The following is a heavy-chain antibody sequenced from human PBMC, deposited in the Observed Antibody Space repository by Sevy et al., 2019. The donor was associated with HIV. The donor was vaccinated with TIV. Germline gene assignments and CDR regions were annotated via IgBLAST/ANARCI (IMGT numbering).Heavy chain of an antibody. V-gene: IGHV4-59*08. CDR1: GGSISSYY. Sequence: SETLSLTCTVSGGSISSYYWSWIRQPPGKGLEWIGYIYYSGSTNYNPSLKSRVTISVDTSKNQFSLKLSSVTAADTTVYYCARQGESAASYYDSSGYYSFVYWGQGTLVTISS. CDR2: IYYSGST. CDR3: ARQGESAASYYDSSGYYSFVY. J-gene: IGHJ4*02. D-gene: IGHD3-22*01.